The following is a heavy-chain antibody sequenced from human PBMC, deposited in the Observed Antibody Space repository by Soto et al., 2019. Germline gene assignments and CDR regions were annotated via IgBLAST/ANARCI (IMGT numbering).Heavy chain of an antibody. V-gene: IGHV1-18*01. CDR3: AGYGPTTYYDYVWGSYRYSNFDY. Sequence: ASVKVSCKASGYTFTSYGISWVRQAPGQGLEWMGWISAYNGNTNYAQKLQGRVTMTTDTSTGTAYMGLRSLRSDDTAVYYCAGYGPTTYYDYVWGSYRYSNFDYWGQGTLVTVSS. J-gene: IGHJ4*02. D-gene: IGHD3-16*02. CDR1: GYTFTSYG. CDR2: ISAYNGNT.